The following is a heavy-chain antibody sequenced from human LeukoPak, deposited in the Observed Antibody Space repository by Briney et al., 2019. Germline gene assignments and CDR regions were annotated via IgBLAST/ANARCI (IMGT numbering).Heavy chain of an antibody. Sequence: GGSLRLSCAASGFTFSSYAMSWVRQAPGKGLEWVSAISGSGGSTYYADSVKGRFTISRDNSKNTLYLQMNSLRAEDTAVYYCTTFKIMAYYATDYWGQGTLVTVSS. D-gene: IGHD2-2*01. CDR3: TTFKIMAYYATDY. J-gene: IGHJ4*02. V-gene: IGHV3-23*01. CDR2: ISGSGGST. CDR1: GFTFSSYA.